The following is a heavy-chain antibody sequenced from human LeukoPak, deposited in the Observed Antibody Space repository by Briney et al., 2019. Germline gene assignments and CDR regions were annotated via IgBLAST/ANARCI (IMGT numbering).Heavy chain of an antibody. V-gene: IGHV1-46*01. Sequence: ASVKVSCKASGYTFTGYYMHWVRQAPGQGLEWMGIINPSGGSTSYAQKFQGRVTMTRDTSTGTVYMELSSLRSEDTAVYYCARGLYSSSGYYYGMDVWGQGTTVTVS. D-gene: IGHD6-6*01. CDR1: GYTFTGYY. J-gene: IGHJ6*02. CDR2: INPSGGST. CDR3: ARGLYSSSGYYYGMDV.